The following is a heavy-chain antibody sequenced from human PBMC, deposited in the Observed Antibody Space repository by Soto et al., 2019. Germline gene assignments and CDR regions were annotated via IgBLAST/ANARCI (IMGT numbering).Heavy chain of an antibody. D-gene: IGHD4-17*01. V-gene: IGHV3-15*07. CDR3: TTDYGGNGDY. J-gene: IGHJ4*02. CDR2: IKSKTDGGTT. CDR1: SVSNAW. Sequence: SVSNAWMNWVRPAPGKGLEWVGRIKSKTDGGTTDYAAPVKGRFTISRDDSKNTLYLQMNSLKTEDTAVYYCTTDYGGNGDYWGQGTLVTVSS.